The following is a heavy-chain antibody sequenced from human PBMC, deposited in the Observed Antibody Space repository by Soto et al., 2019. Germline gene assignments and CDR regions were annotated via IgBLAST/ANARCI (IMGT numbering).Heavy chain of an antibody. J-gene: IGHJ6*02. V-gene: IGHV4-4*02. Sequence: SETLSLTCAVSGGSISSSNWWSWVRQPPGKGLEWIGEIYHSGSTNYNPSLKSRVTISVDKSKNRFSLKLSSVTAADTAVYYCARVVTGTPYYYYYGMDVWGQGTTVTVSS. CDR2: IYHSGST. CDR1: GGSISSSNW. D-gene: IGHD1-20*01. CDR3: ARVVTGTPYYYYYGMDV.